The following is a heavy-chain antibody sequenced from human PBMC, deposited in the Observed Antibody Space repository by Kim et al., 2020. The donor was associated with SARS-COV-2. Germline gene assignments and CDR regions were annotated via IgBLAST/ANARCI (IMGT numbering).Heavy chain of an antibody. CDR2: INDSGKI. CDR1: GGSFSGYF. CDR3: ARNDFLCGATAIAAFYV. Sequence: SETLSLTCGVHGGSFSGYFWSWIRQTPGKGLEWIGEINDSGKINYNPSLKSRVTISLDTSKNQFSLNLGSVTAADTARYYCARNDFLCGATAIAAFYVWG. V-gene: IGHV4-34*01. D-gene: IGHD3-3*01. J-gene: IGHJ3*01.